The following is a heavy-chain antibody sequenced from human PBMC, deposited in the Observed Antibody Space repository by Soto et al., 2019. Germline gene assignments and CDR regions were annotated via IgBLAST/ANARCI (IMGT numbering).Heavy chain of an antibody. CDR2: SSGGGNAR. CDR3: ARSLFLVAPDNESFDY. V-gene: IGHV3-23*01. Sequence: GNSLRLAFAASGLPFSSYAMSWVGETPGKGLEWVAGSSGGGNARYYADFVQGRFTLSRDNSRNILYRQMSSLRADDTAMDFCARSLFLVAPDNESFDYWGQGTLVTVSS. CDR1: GLPFSSYA. D-gene: IGHD2-8*02. J-gene: IGHJ4*02.